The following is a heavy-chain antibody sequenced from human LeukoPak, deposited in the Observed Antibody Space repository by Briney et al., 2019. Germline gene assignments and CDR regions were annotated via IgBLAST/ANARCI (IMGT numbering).Heavy chain of an antibody. CDR3: ARELGYSLGAFDI. CDR1: GFTVSSNS. J-gene: IGHJ3*02. V-gene: IGHV3-53*01. D-gene: IGHD2-15*01. CDR2: IYTTGNT. Sequence: GGSLRLSCTVSGFTVSSNSMSWVRQAPGKGLEWVSFIYTTGNTHNSDSVKGRFTISRDSSKNTLYLQMNSLRAEDTAVYYCARELGYSLGAFDIWGQGTMVTVSS.